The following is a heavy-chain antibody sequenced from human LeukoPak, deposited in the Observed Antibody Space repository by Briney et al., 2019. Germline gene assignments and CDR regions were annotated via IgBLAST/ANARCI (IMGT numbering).Heavy chain of an antibody. V-gene: IGHV1-2*06. D-gene: IGHD4-17*01. J-gene: IGHJ6*03. CDR3: ARERMTTVTTAYYYYMDV. Sequence: ASVKVSCKASGYTLTGYYMHTVRQAAGQGLEWMGRINPNSGVTDYAQKFQSRVTMTRDTSISTGYMELSRLRSDDTAVYYCARERMTTVTTAYYYYMDVWGKGTTVTVSS. CDR2: INPNSGVT. CDR1: GYTLTGYY.